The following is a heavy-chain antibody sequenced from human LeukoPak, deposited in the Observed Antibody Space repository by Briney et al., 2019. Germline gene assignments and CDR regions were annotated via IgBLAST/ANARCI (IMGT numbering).Heavy chain of an antibody. Sequence: GGSLRLSCAASGFTFSSFAMTWVRQAPGKGLEWVSGFDGNGPNTYYADSVRGRWTISRDNSRNTLYLEMNSLRPEDTAIYYCAKPRTTGLGWAQFDYWGQGSLVTVSS. CDR3: AKPRTTGLGWAQFDY. CDR2: FDGNGPNT. CDR1: GFTFSSFA. V-gene: IGHV3-23*01. J-gene: IGHJ4*02. D-gene: IGHD2-8*02.